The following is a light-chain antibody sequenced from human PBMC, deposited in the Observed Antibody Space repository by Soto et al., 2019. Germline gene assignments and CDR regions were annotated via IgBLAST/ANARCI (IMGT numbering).Light chain of an antibody. CDR3: QSYDSSLSGYV. CDR2: ENN. J-gene: IGLJ1*01. Sequence: QSVLTQPPSVSEAPGQRVTISCTGSSSNIGAGYEAHWYQQVPGTAPKLLIYENNNRPPGVLDRFSGSKSGTSASLAITGLQAEDEAEYYCQSYDSSLSGYVFGTGTKLTVL. CDR1: SSNIGAGYE. V-gene: IGLV1-40*01.